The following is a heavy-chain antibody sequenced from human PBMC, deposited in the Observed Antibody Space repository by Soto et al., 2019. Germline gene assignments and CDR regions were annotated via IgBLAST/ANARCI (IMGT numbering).Heavy chain of an antibody. Sequence: ASVKVSCKASGYTFTGYYMHWARQAPGQGLEWMGWINPNGGGTNYAQKFQGWVTMTRDTSISTAYMELSRLRSDDTAVYYCARGIAAAAARGMDVWGQGTTVTVSS. CDR1: GYTFTGYY. D-gene: IGHD6-13*01. J-gene: IGHJ6*02. CDR2: INPNGGGT. V-gene: IGHV1-2*04. CDR3: ARGIAAAAARGMDV.